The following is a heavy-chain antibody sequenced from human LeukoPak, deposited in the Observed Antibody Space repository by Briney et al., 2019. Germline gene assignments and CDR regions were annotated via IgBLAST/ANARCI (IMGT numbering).Heavy chain of an antibody. D-gene: IGHD1-26*01. V-gene: IGHV4-39*01. J-gene: IGHJ4*02. CDR2: IYYSGST. CDR1: GGSISSSSYY. Sequence: SETLSLTCTVSGGSISSSSYYWGWIRQPPGKGLEWIGSIYYSGSTYYNPSLKSRVTISVDTSKNQFSLELSSVIAADTAVYYCARQSAGSYDYWGQGTLVTVSS. CDR3: ARQSAGSYDY.